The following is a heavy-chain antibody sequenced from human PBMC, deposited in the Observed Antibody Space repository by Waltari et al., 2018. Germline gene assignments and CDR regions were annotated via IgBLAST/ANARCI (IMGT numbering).Heavy chain of an antibody. V-gene: IGHV1-69*10. D-gene: IGHD4-17*01. Sequence: QVQLVQSGAEVKKPGSSVKVSCKASGGTFSSYAISWVRPAPGQGLEWMGGIIPILGIANYAQKFQGRVTITADKSTSTAYMELSSLRSEDTAVYYCVRPSDGEGYYYYYMDVWGKGTTVTVSS. CDR2: IIPILGIA. CDR3: VRPSDGEGYYYYYMDV. CDR1: GGTFSSYA. J-gene: IGHJ6*03.